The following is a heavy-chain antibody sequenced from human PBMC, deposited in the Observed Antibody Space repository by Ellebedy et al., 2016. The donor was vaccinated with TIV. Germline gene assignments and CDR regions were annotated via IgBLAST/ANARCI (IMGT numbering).Heavy chain of an antibody. J-gene: IGHJ4*02. V-gene: IGHV6-1*01. D-gene: IGHD3-9*01. CDR2: TYYRSRWFT. Sequence: MPSETLSLTCAIAGDSVSSQHASWNWIRQSPSRGLAWLGRTYYRSRWFTDYALSVKGRMTISPDTSENQFSLQLNSMTPEDTAVYFCARTFWLDFFDYWGQGALVTVSS. CDR1: GDSVSSQHAS. CDR3: ARTFWLDFFDY.